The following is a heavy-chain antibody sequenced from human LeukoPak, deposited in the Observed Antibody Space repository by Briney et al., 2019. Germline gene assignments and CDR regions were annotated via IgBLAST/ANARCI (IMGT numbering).Heavy chain of an antibody. Sequence: GGSLRLSCEASRFTFSNAWMNWVRQAPGKGLEWVGRIKSKTDGGTTDYAAPVKGRFTISRDDSKNTLYLQMNSLKTEDTAVYYCTTSRGQWLMIYWGQGTLVTVSS. J-gene: IGHJ4*02. CDR1: RFTFSNAW. D-gene: IGHD6-19*01. V-gene: IGHV3-15*01. CDR2: IKSKTDGGTT. CDR3: TTSRGQWLMIY.